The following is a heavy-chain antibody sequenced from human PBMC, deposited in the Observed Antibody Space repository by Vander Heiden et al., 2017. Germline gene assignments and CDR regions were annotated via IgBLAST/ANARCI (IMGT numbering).Heavy chain of an antibody. Sequence: EVQLVESGGGLGQPGGSLRLSCAASGFTFSSYWMHWVRQVTGKGPVWVSRINEDGSITNYADSVKGRFTISRDNAKNTLYLQMNSLRAEDTALYYCASDLSGRRDCWGQGTLVTVSS. J-gene: IGHJ4*02. CDR1: GFTFSSYW. CDR2: INEDGSIT. D-gene: IGHD1-26*01. CDR3: ASDLSGRRDC. V-gene: IGHV3-74*01.